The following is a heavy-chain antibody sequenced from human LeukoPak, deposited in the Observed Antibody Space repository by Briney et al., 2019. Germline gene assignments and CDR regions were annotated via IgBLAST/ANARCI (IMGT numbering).Heavy chain of an antibody. D-gene: IGHD3-10*01. CDR1: GFTFSSYG. V-gene: IGHV3-23*01. CDR2: ISGSGGST. CDR3: AKVGRFLSSGSGRAYMDV. J-gene: IGHJ6*03. Sequence: GGSLRLSCAASGFTFSSYGMSWVRQAPGKGLEWVSAISGSGGSTYYADSVKGRFTISRDNSKNTLYLQMNSLRAEDTAVYYCAKVGRFLSSGSGRAYMDVWGKGTTVTISS.